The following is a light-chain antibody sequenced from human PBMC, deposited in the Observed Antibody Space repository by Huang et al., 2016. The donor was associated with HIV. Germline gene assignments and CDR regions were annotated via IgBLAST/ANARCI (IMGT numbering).Light chain of an antibody. CDR3: QQYGSSPET. J-gene: IGKJ2*01. V-gene: IGKV3-20*01. CDR1: QSVSSSY. CDR2: GAS. Sequence: EIVLTQSPGTLSLSPGERATLSCRASQSVSSSYLAWYQQKPGQAPMPLIYGASSRATGIPDRFSGSWSGTDFTLTISRLEPEDFAVYYCQQYGSSPETFGQGTKLEIK.